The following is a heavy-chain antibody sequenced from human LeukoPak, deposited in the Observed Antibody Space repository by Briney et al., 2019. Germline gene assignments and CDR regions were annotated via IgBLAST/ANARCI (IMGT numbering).Heavy chain of an antibody. D-gene: IGHD3-22*01. CDR2: ISSSASTI. J-gene: IGHJ4*02. Sequence: PGGSLRLSCAASGFTFSDYYMSWIRQAPGKGLEWVSYISSSASTIYYADSVKGRFTISRDNAKNSLYLQMNSLRAEDTAVYYCARYYYDSSGYYYSDYWGQGTLVTVSS. V-gene: IGHV3-11*04. CDR3: ARYYYDSSGYYYSDY. CDR1: GFTFSDYY.